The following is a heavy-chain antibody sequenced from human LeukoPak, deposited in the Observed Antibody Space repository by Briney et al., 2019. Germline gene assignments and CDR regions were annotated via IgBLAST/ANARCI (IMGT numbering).Heavy chain of an antibody. CDR1: GGSISSYY. Sequence: SETLSLTCTVSGGSISSYYWSWIRQPPGKGLEWIGYIYYSGSTNYNPSLKSRVTISVDTSKNQFSLKLSSVTAADTAVYYCARAHMAVAAPFDYWGQGTLVTVSS. D-gene: IGHD6-19*01. CDR2: IYYSGST. V-gene: IGHV4-59*01. J-gene: IGHJ4*02. CDR3: ARAHMAVAAPFDY.